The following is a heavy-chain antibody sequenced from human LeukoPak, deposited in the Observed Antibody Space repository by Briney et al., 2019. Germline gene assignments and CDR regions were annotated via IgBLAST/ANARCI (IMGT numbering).Heavy chain of an antibody. CDR1: GGSISSGSYY. D-gene: IGHD2-15*01. V-gene: IGHV4-61*02. CDR2: IYTSGST. J-gene: IGHJ5*02. Sequence: KTSQTLSLTCTVSGGSISSGSYYWSWIRQPAGKGLEWIGRIYTSGSTNYNPSLKSRVTISVDTSKNQFSLKLSSVTAADTAVYYCARETAGVVVHNNWFDPWGQGTLVTVSS. CDR3: ARETAGVVVHNNWFDP.